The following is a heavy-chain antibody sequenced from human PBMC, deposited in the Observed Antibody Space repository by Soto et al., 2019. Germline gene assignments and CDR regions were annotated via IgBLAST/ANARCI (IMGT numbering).Heavy chain of an antibody. Sequence: QLQLQESGSGLVKPSQTLSLTCAVSGGSISSGNSFSWSWIRQPPGKGLVWIGSTSHTGSTSYNPPLKGRVTMSVDKSKNQFSLKLSSVTAADMAVYYCARAVAPYLGTWFDPWGQGTLVIVSS. CDR1: GGSISSGNSFS. CDR3: ARAVAPYLGTWFDP. CDR2: TSHTGST. J-gene: IGHJ5*02. V-gene: IGHV4-30-2*01. D-gene: IGHD3-16*01.